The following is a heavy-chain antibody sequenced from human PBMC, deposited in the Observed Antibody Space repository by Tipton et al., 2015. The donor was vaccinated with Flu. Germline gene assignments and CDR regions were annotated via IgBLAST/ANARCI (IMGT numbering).Heavy chain of an antibody. CDR2: INHSGST. D-gene: IGHD6-13*01. Sequence: TLSLTCAVYGGSFSGYYWSWIRQLPGKGLEWIGEINHSGSTNYNPSLKSRVTISVDTSKNQFSLKLSSVTAADTAVYYCARGGRAPLRSSWSNAFDIWGQGTMVTVSS. CDR1: GGSFSGYY. V-gene: IGHV4-34*01. CDR3: ARGGRAPLRSSWSNAFDI. J-gene: IGHJ3*02.